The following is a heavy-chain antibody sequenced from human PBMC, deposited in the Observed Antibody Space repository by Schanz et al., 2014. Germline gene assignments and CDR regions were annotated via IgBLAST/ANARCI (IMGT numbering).Heavy chain of an antibody. CDR3: ARLSVAGRPHVNYWYFDL. Sequence: QVQLVQSGAEVKKPGSSVKVSCKASGGTFSSYAFSWVRQAPGQGLEWMGWISPYNGNTNYAQKLQGRVTMTADTSTSTAYMDLRSLRSDDTAVYYCARLSVAGRPHVNYWYFDLWGRGTLVTVSS. CDR2: ISPYNGNT. D-gene: IGHD6-19*01. V-gene: IGHV1-18*01. CDR1: GGTFSSYA. J-gene: IGHJ2*01.